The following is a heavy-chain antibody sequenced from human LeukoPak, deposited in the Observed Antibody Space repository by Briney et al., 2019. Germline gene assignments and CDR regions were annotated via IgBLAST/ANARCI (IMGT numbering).Heavy chain of an antibody. D-gene: IGHD1-1*01. CDR3: ARDGPDNADFDY. V-gene: IGHV3-74*01. CDR1: GFTFSSYW. Sequence: GGSLRLSCAASGFTFSSYWMHWVRQAPGKGLVWVSRINTDGSTTNYADSVKGRFTISRDNAKNTLYLQMNSLRAEDTAVYYCARDGPDNADFDYWGQGTLVTVFS. J-gene: IGHJ4*02. CDR2: INTDGSTT.